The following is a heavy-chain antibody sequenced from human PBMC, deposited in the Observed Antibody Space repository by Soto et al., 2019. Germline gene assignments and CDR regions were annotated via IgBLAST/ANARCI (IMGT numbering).Heavy chain of an antibody. Sequence: QITLKESGPTLVKPTQTLTLTCTFSGFSLSTSGVGVGWIRQPPGKALEWLAIIYWYYDKRYSPSPKSRLTISNDRSKTPGVRTMANMDPVDSATCYCAHSPPRPAFDRWGQGTMVTVSS. CDR2: IYWYYDK. CDR1: GFSLSTSGVG. CDR3: AHSPPRPAFDR. J-gene: IGHJ3*01. V-gene: IGHV2-5*01.